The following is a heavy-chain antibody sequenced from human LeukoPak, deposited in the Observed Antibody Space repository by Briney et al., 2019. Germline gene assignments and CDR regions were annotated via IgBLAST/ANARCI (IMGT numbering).Heavy chain of an antibody. J-gene: IGHJ4*02. V-gene: IGHV1-8*01. CDR2: MNPHSGDA. CDR1: GYTFSSYD. Sequence: GASVKVSCNTSGYTFSSYDVIWVRQATGQGLEWMGWMNPHSGDADYAQDFQGRVTMTRSTSITTAYMELSSLTSEDTAVYYCARVCSGGSCLDYWGQGTLVTVYS. CDR3: ARVCSGGSCLDY. D-gene: IGHD2-15*01.